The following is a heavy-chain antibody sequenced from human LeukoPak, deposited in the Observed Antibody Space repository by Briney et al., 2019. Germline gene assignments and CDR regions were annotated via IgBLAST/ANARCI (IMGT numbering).Heavy chain of an antibody. CDR3: AKATPHYDILTGYGAGAFDI. CDR2: IYSGGST. Sequence: GGSLRLSCAASGFTVSSNYMSWVRQAPGKGLEWVSVIYSGGSTYYADSVKGRFTISRDNSKNTLYLQMNSLRAEDTAVYYCAKATPHYDILTGYGAGAFDIWGQGTMVTVSS. CDR1: GFTVSSNY. V-gene: IGHV3-66*01. J-gene: IGHJ3*02. D-gene: IGHD3-9*01.